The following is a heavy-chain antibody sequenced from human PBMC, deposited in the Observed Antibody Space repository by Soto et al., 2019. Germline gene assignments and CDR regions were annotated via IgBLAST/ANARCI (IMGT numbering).Heavy chain of an antibody. CDR2: INAGNGNA. D-gene: IGHD6-13*01. V-gene: IGHV1-3*01. J-gene: IGHJ6*02. CDR3: ARAGDSSSWYEIDYYYYGMDV. Sequence: ASVKVSCKASGYTFTSYAMHWVRQAPGQRLEWMGWINAGNGNAKYSRKFQGRVTVTRDTSASTAYMELSSLRSEDTAVYYCARAGDSSSWYEIDYYYYGMDVWGQGTTVTVSS. CDR1: GYTFTSYA.